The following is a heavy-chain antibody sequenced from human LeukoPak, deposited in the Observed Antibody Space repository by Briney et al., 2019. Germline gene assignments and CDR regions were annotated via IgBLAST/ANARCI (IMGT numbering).Heavy chain of an antibody. D-gene: IGHD6-19*01. CDR2: VSSDGGST. J-gene: IGHJ4*02. V-gene: IGHV3-64D*06. CDR3: VKDGQWLVHDY. CDR1: GFTFRNYP. Sequence: AGGSLRLSCSASGFTFRNYPMHWVRQAPVKGLEFVSGVSSDGGSTTYADSVKGRFNISRDNSKNTVFLQMSSLRAEDTAVYYCVKDGQWLVHDYWGQGTLVTISS.